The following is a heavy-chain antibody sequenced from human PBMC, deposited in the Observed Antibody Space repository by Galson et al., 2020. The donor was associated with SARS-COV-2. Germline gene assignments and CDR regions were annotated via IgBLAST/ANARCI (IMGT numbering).Heavy chain of an antibody. CDR2: MNPNSGNS. CDR3: ATPIVGGTFDY. D-gene: IGHD1-26*01. CDR1: GYTFSSYD. V-gene: IGHV1-8*01. Sequence: ASVKVSCKASGYTFSSYDIKWVRQAPGQGLEWMGWMNPNSGNSGHAQKFQGRVTMTRNTSISTAYMELSSLRSEDTAVYYCATPIVGGTFDYWGQGTLVTVSS. J-gene: IGHJ4*02.